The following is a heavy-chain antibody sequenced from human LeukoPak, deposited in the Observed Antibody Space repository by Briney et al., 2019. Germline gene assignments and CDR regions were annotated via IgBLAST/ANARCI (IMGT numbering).Heavy chain of an antibody. Sequence: GGSLRLSCAASGFTVSSNYMSWVRQAPGKGLELVSDIYSGGSTYYSVSVKGRFTISRDNSKNTLSLQMSSLRAEDTAVYYWASAAMGAVDYWGQGTLVTVSS. J-gene: IGHJ4*02. CDR3: ASAAMGAVDY. CDR2: IYSGGST. D-gene: IGHD2-2*01. CDR1: GFTVSSNY. V-gene: IGHV3-53*01.